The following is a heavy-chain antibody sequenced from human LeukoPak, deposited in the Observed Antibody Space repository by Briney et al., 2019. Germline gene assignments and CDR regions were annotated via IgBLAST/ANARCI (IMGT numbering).Heavy chain of an antibody. CDR1: GLTFSGQW. Sequence: GGSLRLSCAASGLTFSGQWMSWVRQAPGKGLEWVSYISSGGSTMYYADSVKGRFTIFRDNAKNSLYLQMDSLRAEDTAVYYCARGSMKVDYWGQGTLVTVSS. CDR2: ISSGGSTM. D-gene: IGHD3-22*01. J-gene: IGHJ4*02. CDR3: ARGSMKVDY. V-gene: IGHV3-48*03.